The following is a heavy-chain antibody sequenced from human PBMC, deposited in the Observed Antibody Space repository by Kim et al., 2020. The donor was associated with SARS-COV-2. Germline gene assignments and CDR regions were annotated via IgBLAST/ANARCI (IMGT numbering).Heavy chain of an antibody. J-gene: IGHJ4*02. CDR3: ASINRISRIAVDY. Sequence: GGSLRLSCDASGFNFSNFSMNWVRQAPGKGLEWISYISSGSSVIKYADSVKGRFTISRDNVRNSLHLQMNNLTEEGTAAYFCASINRISRIAVDYWGLGT. V-gene: IGHV3-48*02. CDR1: GFNFSNFS. D-gene: IGHD6-13*01. CDR2: ISSGSSVI.